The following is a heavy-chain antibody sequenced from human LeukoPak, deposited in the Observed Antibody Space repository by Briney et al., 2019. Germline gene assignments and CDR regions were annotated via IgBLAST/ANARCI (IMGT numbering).Heavy chain of an antibody. J-gene: IGHJ6*03. D-gene: IGHD3-16*01. V-gene: IGHV1-69*13. Sequence: SVKVSCKASGGTFSSYAISWVRQAPGQGLEWMGGIIPIFGTANYAQKFQGRVTITADESTSTAYMELSSLRSEDTAVYYCARGPLAYRYYYYYMDVWGKGTTVTVSS. CDR2: IIPIFGTA. CDR3: ARGPLAYRYYYYYMDV. CDR1: GGTFSSYA.